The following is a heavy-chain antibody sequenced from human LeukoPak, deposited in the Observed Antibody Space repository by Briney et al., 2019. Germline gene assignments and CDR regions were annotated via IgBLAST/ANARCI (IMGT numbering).Heavy chain of an antibody. CDR1: GFTVSSTD. CDR3: ALLGAAGREYFQH. CDR2: VYSGGST. Sequence: GGSLRLSCAASGFTVSSTDMSWVRQAPGKGLEWVSAVYSGGSTFYADPVKGRFTISRDNSKNTLYLQISSLRAEDTAVYYCALLGAAGREYFQHWGQGTLVTVSS. V-gene: IGHV3-53*01. D-gene: IGHD6-13*01. J-gene: IGHJ1*01.